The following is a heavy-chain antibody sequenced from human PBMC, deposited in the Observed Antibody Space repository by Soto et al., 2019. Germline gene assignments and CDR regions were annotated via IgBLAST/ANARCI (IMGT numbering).Heavy chain of an antibody. CDR1: GFTFSSYG. CDR3: AKLPAVAGGYYYVMDV. CDR2: ISYDGSNK. V-gene: IGHV3-30*18. J-gene: IGHJ6*02. D-gene: IGHD6-19*01. Sequence: QVQLVESGGGVVQPGRSLRLSCAASGFTFSSYGMHWVRQAPGKGLEWAAVISYDGSNKYYEDSVKGRFTISRDNSKNTLYLQMNSLRAEETAVYYCAKLPAVAGGYYYVMDVWGQGTTVTVSS.